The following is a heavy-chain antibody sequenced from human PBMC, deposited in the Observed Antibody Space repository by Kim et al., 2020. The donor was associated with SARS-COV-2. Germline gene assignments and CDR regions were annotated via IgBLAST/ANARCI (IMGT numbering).Heavy chain of an antibody. Sequence: ASVKVSCKASGYTFTSYGISWVRQAPGQGLEWMGWISAYNGNTNYAQKLQGRVTMTTDTSTSTAYMELRSLRSDDTAVYYCARDLVRSKAAAGTGPSDYWGQGTLVTVSS. CDR2: ISAYNGNT. CDR3: ARDLVRSKAAAGTGPSDY. V-gene: IGHV1-18*04. D-gene: IGHD6-13*01. CDR1: GYTFTSYG. J-gene: IGHJ4*02.